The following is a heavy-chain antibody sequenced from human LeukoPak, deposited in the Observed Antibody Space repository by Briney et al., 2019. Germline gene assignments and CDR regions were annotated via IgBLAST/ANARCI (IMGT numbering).Heavy chain of an antibody. CDR1: GFTFSSYE. D-gene: IGHD6-19*01. CDR3: ARVPDSGWYPGFDY. V-gene: IGHV3-48*03. J-gene: IGHJ4*01. Sequence: GGSLRLSCAASGFTFSSYEMNWVRQAPGKGLEWVSYISSSGSTIYYADSVKGRFTISRDNAKNSLYLQMNSLRAEDTAVYYCARVPDSGWYPGFDYWGHGTLVTVSS. CDR2: ISSSGSTI.